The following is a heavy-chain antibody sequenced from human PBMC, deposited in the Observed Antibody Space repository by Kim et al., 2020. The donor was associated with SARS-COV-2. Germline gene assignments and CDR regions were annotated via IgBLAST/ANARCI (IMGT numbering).Heavy chain of an antibody. CDR1: GYILIDHY. J-gene: IGHJ3*02. CDR2: INPGGGST. Sequence: ASVKVSCKASGYILIDHYMHWVRQAPGQGLEWMGIINPGGGSTTYAQKFQGRVTMTRDTSTSTVYMELSSLRSEDTAVYYCARVGPFCSYTSCYWGAFDIWGQGTMVTVSS. D-gene: IGHD2-2*01. CDR3: ARVGPFCSYTSCYWGAFDI. V-gene: IGHV1-46*01.